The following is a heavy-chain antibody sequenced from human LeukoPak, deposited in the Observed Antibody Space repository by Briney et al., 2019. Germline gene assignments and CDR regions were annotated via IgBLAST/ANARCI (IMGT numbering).Heavy chain of an antibody. CDR1: GFTFSSYG. CDR3: AKRGCSSSSCYYYFDY. J-gene: IGHJ4*02. V-gene: IGHV3-23*01. D-gene: IGHD2-2*01. CDR2: MSGSGGST. Sequence: GGTLRLSCAASGFTFSSYGMSWVRQAPGKGLEWLSGMSGSGGSTYYAGSVKGRFTISRDNSKNTLYLQMNSLRAEDTAVYYCAKRGCSSSSCYYYFDYWGQGTLVTVSS.